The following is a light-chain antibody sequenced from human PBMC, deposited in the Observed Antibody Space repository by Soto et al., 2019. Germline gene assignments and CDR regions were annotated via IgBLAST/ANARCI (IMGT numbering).Light chain of an antibody. CDR1: QSISSY. CDR3: QQGYNTPFT. J-gene: IGKJ2*01. CDR2: AAS. Sequence: DIQMTQSPSSLSASVGDRVTITCRASQSISSYLNWYQQKPGKAPQLLIYAASSLQSGVPSRFSGSGSGTDFTLTISXXXXXDFATYYCQQGYNTPFTFGQGT. V-gene: IGKV1-39*01.